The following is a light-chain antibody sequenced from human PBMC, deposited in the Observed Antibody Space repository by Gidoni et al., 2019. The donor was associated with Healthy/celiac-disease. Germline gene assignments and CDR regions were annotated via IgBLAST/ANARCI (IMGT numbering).Light chain of an antibody. Sequence: TQSPSSLSASVGDRVTITCRASQSISSYLNWYQQKPGKAPKLLIYAASSLQSGVPSRFSGSGSGTDFTLTISSLRPEDFATYYCQQSYSTRYTFGQGTKLEIK. CDR2: AAS. CDR3: QQSYSTRYT. J-gene: IGKJ2*01. V-gene: IGKV1-39*01. CDR1: QSISSY.